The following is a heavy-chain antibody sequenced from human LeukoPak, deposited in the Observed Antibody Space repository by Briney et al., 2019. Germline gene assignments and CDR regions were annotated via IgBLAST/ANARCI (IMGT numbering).Heavy chain of an antibody. D-gene: IGHD4-17*01. V-gene: IGHV1-2*02. J-gene: IGHJ6*02. CDR3: ARRGRVTTVNTGKHYHHQLGMGG. CDR1: GYTFTGYY. Sequence: ASVKVSCKASGYTFTGYYMHWVRQAPGQGLEWMGWITPNSGGTNYAQKLQGRVTMTRDTSISTAYMELSRLRSDDTAVYYCARRGRVTTVNTGKHYHHQLGMGGRGQGTTVTVSS. CDR2: ITPNSGGT.